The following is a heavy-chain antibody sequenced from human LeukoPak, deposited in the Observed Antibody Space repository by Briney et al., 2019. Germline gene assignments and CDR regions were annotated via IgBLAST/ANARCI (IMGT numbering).Heavy chain of an antibody. CDR1: GGSVSTGSYY. D-gene: IGHD3-22*01. CDR2: IHTSGTM. Sequence: PSQTLSLTCTVSGGSVSTGSYYWSWIRQPAGRGLEWIGHIHTSGTMNYNASLKSRVRISVETSNSQFSLRLSSVTAADTAVYFCARGILRDYYDSSGFYHRGGVGYWGQGTLVTVSS. J-gene: IGHJ4*02. V-gene: IGHV4-61*09. CDR3: ARGILRDYYDSSGFYHRGGVGY.